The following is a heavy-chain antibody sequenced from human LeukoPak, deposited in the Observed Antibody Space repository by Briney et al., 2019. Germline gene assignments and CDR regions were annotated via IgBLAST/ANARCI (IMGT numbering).Heavy chain of an antibody. Sequence: XGWISAYNGNTNYAQKLQGRVTMTTDTSTSTAYMELRSLRSDDTAVYYCTSADILTGYYSNDYWGQGTLVTVSS. D-gene: IGHD3-9*01. V-gene: IGHV1-18*01. CDR2: ISAYNGNT. J-gene: IGHJ4*02. CDR3: TSADILTGYYSNDY.